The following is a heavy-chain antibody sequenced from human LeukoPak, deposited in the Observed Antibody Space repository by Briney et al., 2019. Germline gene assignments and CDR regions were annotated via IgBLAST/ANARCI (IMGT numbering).Heavy chain of an antibody. D-gene: IGHD3-10*01. CDR1: GYTFTGYY. V-gene: IGHV1-2*06. J-gene: IGHJ4*02. CDR3: ASEYYYGSGSYYIDY. Sequence: ASVKVSCKASGYTFTGYYMHWVRQAPGQGLEWMGRINPNSGGTNYAQKSQGRVTMTRDTSISTAYMELSRLRSDDTAVYYCASEYYYGSGSYYIDYWGQGTLVTVSS. CDR2: INPNSGGT.